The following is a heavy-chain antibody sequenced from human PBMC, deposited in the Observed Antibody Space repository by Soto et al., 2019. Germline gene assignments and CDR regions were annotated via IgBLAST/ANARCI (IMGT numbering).Heavy chain of an antibody. CDR1: AGSISSSSYY. CDR2: IYYSGST. D-gene: IGHD6-6*01. J-gene: IGHJ4*02. CDR3: ARGPIEYSSSSGRYYFDY. V-gene: IGHV4-39*07. Sequence: SETLSLTCSVSAGSISSSSYYWGWIRQPPGKGLEWIGSIYYSGSTNYNPSLKSRVTISVDTSKNQFSLKLSSVTAADTAVYYCARGPIEYSSSSGRYYFDYWGQGTLVTVSS.